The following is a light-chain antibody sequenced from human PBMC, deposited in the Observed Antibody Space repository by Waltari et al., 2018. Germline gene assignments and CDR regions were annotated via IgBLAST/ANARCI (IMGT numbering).Light chain of an antibody. V-gene: IGKV1-33*01. CDR2: DAS. CDR1: QDISNC. Sequence: DIQMTQSPSSLSASVGDRVTITCQASQDISNCLNWYQQKPGKAPKLLIYDASTLEPGGPSRLSGSGSGTDFTFTISSLQPEDFATYYCQQCDNLPHTFGQGTKLEIK. J-gene: IGKJ2*01. CDR3: QQCDNLPHT.